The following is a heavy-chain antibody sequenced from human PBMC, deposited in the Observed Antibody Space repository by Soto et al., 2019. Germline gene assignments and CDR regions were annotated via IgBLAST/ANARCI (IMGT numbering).Heavy chain of an antibody. D-gene: IGHD4-4*01. J-gene: IGHJ4*02. Sequence: QVQLVESGGGVVQPGRSLRLSCAASGFTFSSYGMHWVRQAPGKGLEWVAVISYDGSNKYYADSVKGRFTISRDNSKNTLYLQMNSLRAEDTAVYYCAKGGLHPDYFDYWGQGTLVTVSS. CDR1: GFTFSSYG. V-gene: IGHV3-30*18. CDR3: AKGGLHPDYFDY. CDR2: ISYDGSNK.